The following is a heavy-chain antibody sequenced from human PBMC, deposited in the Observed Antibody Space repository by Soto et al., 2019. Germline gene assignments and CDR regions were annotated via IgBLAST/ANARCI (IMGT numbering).Heavy chain of an antibody. J-gene: IGHJ6*02. Sequence: QVQLVQSGAEVKKPGSSVKVSCRASGGTFSNYAISWVRQAPGQGLEWMGGIVPAFGTPNYAQNLQGRITITGDDSTTTVYMDLSSLRSEETVVYYCARGATIFGVAAYSYYEMEVWGQGTPVTVAS. CDR3: ARGATIFGVAAYSYYEMEV. CDR2: IVPAFGTP. CDR1: GGTFSNYA. V-gene: IGHV1-69*01. D-gene: IGHD3-3*01.